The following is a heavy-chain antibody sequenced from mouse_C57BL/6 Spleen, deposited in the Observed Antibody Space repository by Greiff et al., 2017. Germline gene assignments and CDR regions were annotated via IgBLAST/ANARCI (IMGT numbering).Heavy chain of an antibody. V-gene: IGHV1-54*01. Sequence: VKLQESGAELVRPGTSVKVSCKASGYAFTNYLIEWVKQRPGQGLEWIGVINPGSGGTNYNEKFKGKATLTADKSSSTAYMQLSSLTSEDSAVYFCARGGDGYLFDYWGQGTTLTVSS. D-gene: IGHD2-3*01. CDR3: ARGGDGYLFDY. CDR1: GYAFTNYL. J-gene: IGHJ2*01. CDR2: INPGSGGT.